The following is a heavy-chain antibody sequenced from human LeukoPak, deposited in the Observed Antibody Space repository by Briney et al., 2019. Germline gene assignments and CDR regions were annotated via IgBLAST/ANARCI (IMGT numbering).Heavy chain of an antibody. V-gene: IGHV4-38-2*02. CDR3: ARGGDCSSTSCYYHFDY. CDR1: GYSISSGYY. D-gene: IGHD2-2*01. CDR2: IYHSGST. J-gene: IGHJ4*02. Sequence: SETLSLTCTVSGYSISSGYYWGWIRQPPGKGLEWIGSIYHSGSTYYNPSLKSRVTISVDTSKDQFSLKLSSVTAADTAVYYCARGGDCSSTSCYYHFDYWGQGTLVTVSS.